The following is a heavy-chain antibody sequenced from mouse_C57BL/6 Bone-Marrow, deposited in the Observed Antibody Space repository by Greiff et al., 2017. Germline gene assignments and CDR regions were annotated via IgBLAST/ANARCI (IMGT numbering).Heavy chain of an antibody. CDR1: GFTFKDDY. J-gene: IGHJ2*01. D-gene: IGHD1-1*01. CDR2: IDPENGDT. CDR3: TTRITTVVAPFDY. V-gene: IGHV14-4*01. Sequence: EVQLQQSGAELVRPGASVKLSCTASGFTFKDDYMHWVKQRPEQGLEWIGWIDPENGDTEYASKFQGKATITADTSSNTAYLQLSSLTSEDTAVYYCTTRITTVVAPFDYWGQGTTLTVSS.